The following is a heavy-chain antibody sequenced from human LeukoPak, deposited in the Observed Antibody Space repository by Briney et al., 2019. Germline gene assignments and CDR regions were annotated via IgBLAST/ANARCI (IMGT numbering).Heavy chain of an antibody. D-gene: IGHD4-17*01. V-gene: IGHV3-21*01. CDR2: ISSRSSYI. J-gene: IGHJ4*02. CDR3: ARDRADPDYGDYVFAY. Sequence: PGGSLRLSCAASGFTFSSYRMNWVRQAPGKGLEWVSSISSRSSYIYYADSLKGRFTISRDNAKNSLYLNIHSLRAEDTAVYYCARDRADPDYGDYVFAYWGQGTLVTVPS. CDR1: GFTFSSYR.